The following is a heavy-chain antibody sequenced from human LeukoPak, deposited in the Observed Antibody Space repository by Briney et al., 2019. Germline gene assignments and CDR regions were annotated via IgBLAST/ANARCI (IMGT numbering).Heavy chain of an antibody. D-gene: IGHD2-21*02. J-gene: IGHJ3*01. CDR3: ARAGLVVVTAKKSDAFDV. V-gene: IGHV3-30*03. CDR1: GFTFSSYG. CDR2: ISYDGSNK. Sequence: GGSLRLSCAASGFTFSSYGMHWVRQAPGKGLEWVAVISYDGSNKYYADSVKGRFTISRDNSKNTLYLQMNSLETEDTAVYYCARAGLVVVTAKKSDAFDVWGQGTMVTVSS.